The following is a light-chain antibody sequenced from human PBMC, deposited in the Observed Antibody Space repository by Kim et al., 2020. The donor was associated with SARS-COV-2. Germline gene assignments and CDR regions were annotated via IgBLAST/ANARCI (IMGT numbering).Light chain of an antibody. V-gene: IGKV3-15*01. CDR1: QSVSSS. J-gene: IGKJ2*04. Sequence: SPGENAPPTCTASQSVSSSAAWLQHKPGQAPRLLIYGAASRATGSPARFSGSGSGTEFTLTISSLQSEDDAVYYCQQYNNWPPGGSFRQDTKLE. CDR3: QQYNNWPPGGS. CDR2: GAA.